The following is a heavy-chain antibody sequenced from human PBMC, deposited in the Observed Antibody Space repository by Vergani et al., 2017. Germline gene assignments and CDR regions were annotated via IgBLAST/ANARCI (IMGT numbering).Heavy chain of an antibody. J-gene: IGHJ4*02. Sequence: QVQLVESGGGVVQPGRSLRLSCAASGFTFSSYGMHWVRQAPGKGLEWVAVIWYDGSNKYYADSVKGRFTISRDNSKNTLYLQMNSLRAEDTAVYYCAKGAFEAGATIDYWGQGTLVTVSS. CDR1: GFTFSSYG. V-gene: IGHV3-33*06. CDR3: AKGAFEAGATIDY. CDR2: IWYDGSNK. D-gene: IGHD1-26*01.